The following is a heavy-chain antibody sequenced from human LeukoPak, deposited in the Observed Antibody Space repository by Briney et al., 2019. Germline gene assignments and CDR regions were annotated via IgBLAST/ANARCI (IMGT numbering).Heavy chain of an antibody. J-gene: IGHJ5*02. CDR1: GGSISGHF. CDR3: ATSYDGKTAPYDL. CDR2: MCPSGRT. D-gene: IGHD4-23*01. Sequence: SETLSLTCTVSGGSISGHFWSWIRQPPGKGLEWIGFMCPSGRTDYNPSLKSRVTMSVDTSKNQLSMELRFLTAADTAVYYCATSYDGKTAPYDLWGHGTLVTVSS. V-gene: IGHV4-4*08.